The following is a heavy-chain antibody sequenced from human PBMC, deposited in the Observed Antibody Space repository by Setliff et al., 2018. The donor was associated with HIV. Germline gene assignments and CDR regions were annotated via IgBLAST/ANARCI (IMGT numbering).Heavy chain of an antibody. J-gene: IGHJ2*01. CDR3: ARDVLGYDSTGRFDL. Sequence: SETLSLTCTVSGGSVSSGSYYWSWIRQPAGKGLQWIGRIYTSGSTNYNASLKSRVTISVDTSKNQFSLKLISVTAADTAVYYCARDVLGYDSTGRFDLLGRGTLVTVS. CDR1: GGSVSSGSYY. V-gene: IGHV4-61*02. D-gene: IGHD3-22*01. CDR2: IYTSGST.